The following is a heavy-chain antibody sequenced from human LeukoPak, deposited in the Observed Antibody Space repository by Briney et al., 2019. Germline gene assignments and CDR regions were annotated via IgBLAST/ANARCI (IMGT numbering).Heavy chain of an antibody. V-gene: IGHV3-23*01. CDR2: ISGSGGST. CDR1: GFTFSSYA. Sequence: GGSLRLSCAASGFTFSSYAMSWVRQAPGKGLEWVSAISGSGGSTYYADSVKGRFTISRDNSKNTLYLQMNSLRAEDTAVYYCSKDPWDSSGFDYWGQGTLVTVSS. J-gene: IGHJ4*02. D-gene: IGHD6-19*01. CDR3: SKDPWDSSGFDY.